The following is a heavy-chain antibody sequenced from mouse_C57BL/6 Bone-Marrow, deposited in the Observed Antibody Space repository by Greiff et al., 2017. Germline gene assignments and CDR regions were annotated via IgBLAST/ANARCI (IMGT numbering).Heavy chain of an antibody. CDR1: GYSFTGYY. CDR2: IYPYHGVS. D-gene: IGHD3-2*02. J-gene: IGHJ3*01. CDR3: ARRQLRLGAFAY. V-gene: IGHV1-31*01. Sequence: VQLQQSGPELVKPGASVKISCKASGYSFTGYYMHWVKPSHGNILDWIGYIYPYHGVSSYNQNFKGKATLTVDKSSSTAYMELRSLTSEDSAVYYCARRQLRLGAFAYWGQETLVTVSA.